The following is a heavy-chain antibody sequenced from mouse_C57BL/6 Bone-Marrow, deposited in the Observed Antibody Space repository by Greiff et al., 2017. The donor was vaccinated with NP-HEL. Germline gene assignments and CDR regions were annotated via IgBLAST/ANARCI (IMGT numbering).Heavy chain of an antibody. D-gene: IGHD2-1*01. Sequence: EVQLVESGGDLVKPGGSLKLSCAASGFTFSSYGMSWVRQTPDKRLEWVATISSGGSYTYYPDSVKGRFTISRDNAKNTLYLQMSSLKSEDTAMYYCALLLFAYWGQGTLVTVSA. CDR1: GFTFSSYG. J-gene: IGHJ3*01. CDR2: ISSGGSYT. CDR3: ALLLFAY. V-gene: IGHV5-6*01.